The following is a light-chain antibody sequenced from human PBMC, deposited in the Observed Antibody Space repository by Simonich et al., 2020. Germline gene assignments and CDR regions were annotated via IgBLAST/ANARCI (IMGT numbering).Light chain of an antibody. Sequence: DVVMTQSPLSLPVTLGQPASISCRSSQSLVHSDGKTYLNWFQQRPGQSPRRLIYKVSNRYSGVPDRFSGCESGTDFTLKISRVEAEDVGVYYCMQGTHWPPITFGQGTRLEIK. CDR1: QSLVHSDGKTY. J-gene: IGKJ5*01. V-gene: IGKV2-30*02. CDR3: MQGTHWPPIT. CDR2: KVS.